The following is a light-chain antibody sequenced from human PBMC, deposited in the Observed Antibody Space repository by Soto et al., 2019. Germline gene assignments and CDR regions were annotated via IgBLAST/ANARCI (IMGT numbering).Light chain of an antibody. J-gene: IGKJ2*01. CDR3: QQYNNWPPLYT. CDR2: GES. CDR1: QSVSSN. V-gene: IGKV3-15*01. Sequence: EIVMTQSPATLSVSPGERATLSCRASQSVSSNLAWYQQKPGQAPRLLIYGESTRSTGIPARFSGSGSGTEFTLTISSRQSEDFAVYYGQQYNNWPPLYTFGQVTNLEIK.